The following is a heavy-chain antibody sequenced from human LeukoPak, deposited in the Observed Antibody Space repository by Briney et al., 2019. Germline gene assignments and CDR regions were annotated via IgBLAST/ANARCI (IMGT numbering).Heavy chain of an antibody. CDR1: GFTFSSYG. D-gene: IGHD3-10*01. CDR2: ISYDGTNK. CDR3: AKDGYYGSGTYPDY. Sequence: GGSLRLSCVASGFTFSSYGMNWVRQAPGKGLEWVAVISYDGTNKFYVDSLRGRFTISRDNSKNTLYLQMNSLRVEDTAVYYCAKDGYYGSGTYPDYWGQGTLVTVSS. V-gene: IGHV3-30*18. J-gene: IGHJ4*02.